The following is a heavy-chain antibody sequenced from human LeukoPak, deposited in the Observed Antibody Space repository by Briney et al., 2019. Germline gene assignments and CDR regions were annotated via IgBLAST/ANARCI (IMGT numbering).Heavy chain of an antibody. CDR1: GYTFTAYY. V-gene: IGHV1-2*06. J-gene: IGHJ5*02. CDR3: ARESSISATGTLPWFDP. CDR2: VNPNSGGT. Sequence: ALVKVSCKASGYTFTAYYIHWMRQAPGQGLEWMGRVNPNSGGTNYAQKFQGRVTMTRDTSISTAYMELSRLRSDDTAVYYCARESSISATGTLPWFDPWGLGTLVTVSS. D-gene: IGHD1-1*01.